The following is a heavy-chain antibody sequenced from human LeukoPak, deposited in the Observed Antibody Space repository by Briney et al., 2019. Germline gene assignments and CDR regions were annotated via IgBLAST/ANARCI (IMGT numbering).Heavy chain of an antibody. D-gene: IGHD3-10*01. V-gene: IGHV1-18*01. CDR3: ARDSATFGAGSFYLPDY. CDR1: GYTFRSYG. J-gene: IGHJ4*02. Sequence: ASVKVSCQASGYTFRSYGISWVRQAPGQGLEWMGWISIYNGNTHYVESLQGRVTMTADTSTSTAYMELRSLKFDDTAVYFCARDSATFGAGSFYLPDYWGQGTLVTVSS. CDR2: ISIYNGNT.